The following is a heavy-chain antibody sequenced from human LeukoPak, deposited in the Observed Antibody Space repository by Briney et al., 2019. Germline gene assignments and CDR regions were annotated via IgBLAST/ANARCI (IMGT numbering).Heavy chain of an antibody. D-gene: IGHD2-15*01. J-gene: IGHJ2*01. CDR3: AKALGYCSGGSCYDWYFDL. CDR2: ISASGTDT. V-gene: IGHV3-23*01. Sequence: GGSLRLSCAASGFTFSNCDMSWVRQAPGKGPEWVSAISASGTDTYYADSVKGRFTISRDTSKNTLYLQMNSLRAEDTAVYYCAKALGYCSGGSCYDWYFDLWGRGTLVTVSS. CDR1: GFTFSNCD.